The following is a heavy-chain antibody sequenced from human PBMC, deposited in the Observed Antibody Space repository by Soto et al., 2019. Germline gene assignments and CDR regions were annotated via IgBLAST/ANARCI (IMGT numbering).Heavy chain of an antibody. D-gene: IGHD6-13*01. CDR1: GGSFSGYY. CDR3: ARGGDSSSWYYYYYGMDV. V-gene: IGHV4-34*01. Sequence: SETLSLTCAVYGGSFSGYYWSWIRQPPGKGLEWIGEINHSGSTNYNPSLKSRVTISVDTSNNQFSLKLSSVTAADTAVYYCARGGDSSSWYYYYYGMDVWGQGSTVTVSS. CDR2: INHSGST. J-gene: IGHJ6*02.